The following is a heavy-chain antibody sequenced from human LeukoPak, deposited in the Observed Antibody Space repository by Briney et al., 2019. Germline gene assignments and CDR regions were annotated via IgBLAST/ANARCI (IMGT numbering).Heavy chain of an antibody. CDR2: ISWDGGII. CDR3: AKDRKLSSSWYRDAFDI. J-gene: IGHJ3*02. V-gene: IGHV3-9*01. D-gene: IGHD6-13*01. Sequence: HPGGSLRLSCAVSGFTLADLAMHWVRRAPGKGREWGSGISWDGGIIGYADAVKRRFTVYRDNAKNTLYVQVNSLRAEDTALYCCAKDRKLSSSWYRDAFDIWGQGTMVTVSS. CDR1: GFTLADLA.